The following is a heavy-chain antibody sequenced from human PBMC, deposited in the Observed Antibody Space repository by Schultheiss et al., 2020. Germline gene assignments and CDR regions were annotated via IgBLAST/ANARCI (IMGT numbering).Heavy chain of an antibody. J-gene: IGHJ5*02. Sequence: ASVKVSCKASGYTFSSYDINWVRQAYGQGLEWMGWMNPNSGGTNYAQKFQGWVTMTRDTSISTAYMELRSLRSDDTAVYYCARDIVLRFLEWSPANWFDPWGQGTLVTVSS. D-gene: IGHD3-3*01. V-gene: IGHV1-2*04. CDR3: ARDIVLRFLEWSPANWFDP. CDR2: MNPNSGGT. CDR1: GYTFSSYD.